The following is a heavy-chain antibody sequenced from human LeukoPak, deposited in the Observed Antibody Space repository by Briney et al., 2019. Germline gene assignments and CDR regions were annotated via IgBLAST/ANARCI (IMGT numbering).Heavy chain of an antibody. V-gene: IGHV4-61*02. CDR1: GGSISSGSYY. J-gene: IGHJ5*02. CDR2: IYTSGIT. CDR3: ARDFRTIVVVPAGIIRTWWFDP. D-gene: IGHD2-2*01. Sequence: PSETLSLTCTVSGGSISSGSYYWSWIRQPAGKGLEWIGRIYTSGITNYNPSLKSRVTISVDTSKNQFSLKLSSVTAADTAVYYCARDFRTIVVVPAGIIRTWWFDPWGQGTLVTVSS.